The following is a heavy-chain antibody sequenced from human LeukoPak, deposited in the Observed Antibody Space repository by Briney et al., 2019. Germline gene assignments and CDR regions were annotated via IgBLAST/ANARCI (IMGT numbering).Heavy chain of an antibody. CDR3: ARGRDGYNSVFYYYGMDV. Sequence: PSGTLSLTCAVSGGSISSSNWWSWVRQPPGKGLEWIGEVYHSGSTNYNPFLKGRVTISVDKSKNQFSLKLSSVTAADTAVYYCARGRDGYNSVFYYYGMDVWGRGTTVTVSS. J-gene: IGHJ6*02. V-gene: IGHV4-4*02. CDR2: VYHSGST. CDR1: GGSISSSNW. D-gene: IGHD5-24*01.